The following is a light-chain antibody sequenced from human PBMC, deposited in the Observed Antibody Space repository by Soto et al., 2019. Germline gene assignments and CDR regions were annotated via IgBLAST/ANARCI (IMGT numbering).Light chain of an antibody. V-gene: IGKV3-11*01. CDR1: QGLSRY. CDR2: DAA. CDR3: QQRSDWPSWT. Sequence: EIVLTQSPATLSLSPGERATLSCRASQGLSRYFSWYQQKPGQAPRLLIYDAANRATGIPARFSGSGSGTDVTLTISSLEPEDFAVYYCQQRSDWPSWTFGQGTKVEMK. J-gene: IGKJ1*01.